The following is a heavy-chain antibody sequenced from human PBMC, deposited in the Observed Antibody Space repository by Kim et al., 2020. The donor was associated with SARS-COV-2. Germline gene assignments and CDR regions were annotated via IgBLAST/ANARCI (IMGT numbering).Heavy chain of an antibody. CDR3: ATDWAAFSSGTYVFDF. V-gene: IGHV3-30*02. J-gene: IGHJ4*02. Sequence: SVRGRFTISRDISKRTLFLQMNSLRPADTAVYYCATDWAAFSSGTYVFDFWGRGTLVTVSS. D-gene: IGHD3-10*01.